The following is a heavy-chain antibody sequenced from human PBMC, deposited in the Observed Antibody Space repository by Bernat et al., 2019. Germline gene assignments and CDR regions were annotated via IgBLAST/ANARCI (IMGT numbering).Heavy chain of an antibody. J-gene: IGHJ5*02. Sequence: EVQPVESGGGLVQPGGSLKLSCAASGLIFSDSSIHWVRQASGKGLEWVGRIRSKTNNYATTYAASVKGRFTISRDDSKHTAYLQIIRLKTEDTALYYCTAEVGAPSNNWFDPWGQGTLVTVSS. CDR2: IRSKTNNYAT. CDR1: GLIFSDSS. D-gene: IGHD1-26*01. CDR3: TAEVGAPSNNWFDP. V-gene: IGHV3-73*01.